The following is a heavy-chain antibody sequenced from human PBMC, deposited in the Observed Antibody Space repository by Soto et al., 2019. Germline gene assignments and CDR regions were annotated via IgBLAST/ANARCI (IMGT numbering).Heavy chain of an antibody. V-gene: IGHV4-30-4*01. CDR3: ARDPPPHDDGDYGGFDY. CDR2: IYYSGST. Sequence: QVQLQESGPGLVKPSQTLSLTCTVSGGSISSGDYSWSWIRQPPGKGLEWIGYIYYSGSTYYTPSLKSRVTISVDTSKNQFSLKLSSVTAADTAVYYCARDPPPHDDGDYGGFDYWGQGTLVTVSS. CDR1: GGSISSGDYS. J-gene: IGHJ4*02. D-gene: IGHD4-17*01.